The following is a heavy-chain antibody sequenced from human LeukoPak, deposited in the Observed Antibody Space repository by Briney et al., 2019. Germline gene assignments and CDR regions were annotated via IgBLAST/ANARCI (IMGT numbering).Heavy chain of an antibody. V-gene: IGHV4-59*01. CDR3: ARDRYFDWLDAFDI. CDR2: IYYSGST. D-gene: IGHD3-9*01. CDR1: GGSISSYY. J-gene: IGHJ3*02. Sequence: SETLSLTCTVSGGSISSYYWSWIRQPPGKGLEWIGYIYYSGSTNYNPSLKSRVTISVDTSKNQFSLKLSSVTAADTAVYYCARDRYFDWLDAFDIWGQGTMVTVSS.